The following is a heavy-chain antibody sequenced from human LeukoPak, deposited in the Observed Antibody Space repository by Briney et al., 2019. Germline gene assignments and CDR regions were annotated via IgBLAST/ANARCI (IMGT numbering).Heavy chain of an antibody. CDR3: ARGIGDYDILTAPFDY. D-gene: IGHD3-9*01. J-gene: IGHJ4*02. Sequence: SETLSLTCTVSGGSISSSSYYWGWIRQPPGKGLEWIGSIYYSGSTYYNPSLKSRVTISVDTSKNQFSPKLSSVTAADTAVYYCARGIGDYDILTAPFDYWGQGTLVTVSS. V-gene: IGHV4-39*07. CDR1: GGSISSSSYY. CDR2: IYYSGST.